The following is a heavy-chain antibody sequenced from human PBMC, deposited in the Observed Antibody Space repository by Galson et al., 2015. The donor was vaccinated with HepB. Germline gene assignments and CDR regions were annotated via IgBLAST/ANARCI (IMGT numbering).Heavy chain of an antibody. D-gene: IGHD3-10*01. CDR3: AREEVDGSGSIRKDYGMDV. CDR2: ISYDGSNK. Sequence: SLRLSCAASGFTFSSYAMHWVRQAPGKGLEWVAVISYDGSNKYYADSVKGRFTISRDNSKNTLYLRMNSLRAEDTAVYYCAREEVDGSGSIRKDYGMDVWGQGTTVTVSS. V-gene: IGHV3-30-3*01. J-gene: IGHJ6*02. CDR1: GFTFSSYA.